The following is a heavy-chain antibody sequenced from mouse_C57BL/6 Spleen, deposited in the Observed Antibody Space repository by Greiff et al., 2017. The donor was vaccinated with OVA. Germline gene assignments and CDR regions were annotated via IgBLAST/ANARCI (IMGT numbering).Heavy chain of an antibody. CDR1: GYTFTSYW. Sequence: QVQLKQPGAELVKPGASVKLSCKASGYTFTSYWMHWVKQRPGQGLEWIGMIHPNSGSTNYNEKFKSKATLTVDKSSSTAYMQLSSLTSEDSAVYYCARVPYYGSSYSYYFDYWGQGTTLTVSS. V-gene: IGHV1-64*01. CDR2: IHPNSGST. J-gene: IGHJ2*01. D-gene: IGHD1-1*01. CDR3: ARVPYYGSSYSYYFDY.